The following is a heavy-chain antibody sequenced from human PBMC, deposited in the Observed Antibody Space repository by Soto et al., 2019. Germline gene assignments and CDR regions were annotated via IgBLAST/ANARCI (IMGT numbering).Heavy chain of an antibody. D-gene: IGHD1-1*01. CDR1: GFTFSSYG. CDR2: IKQDGSEK. J-gene: IGHJ4*02. V-gene: IGHV3-7*03. Sequence: VQLVESGGGVVQPGRSLRLSCAASGFTFSSYGMHWVRQAPGKGLEWVANIKQDGSEKYYVDSVKGRFTISRDNAKNSLYLQMNSLRAEDTATYYCVTYSTGSDYWGQGTLVTVSS. CDR3: VTYSTGSDY.